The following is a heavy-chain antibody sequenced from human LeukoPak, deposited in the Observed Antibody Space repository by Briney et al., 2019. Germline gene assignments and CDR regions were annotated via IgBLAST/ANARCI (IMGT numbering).Heavy chain of an antibody. J-gene: IGHJ4*02. V-gene: IGHV1-18*01. CDR3: ARGADTGSYGSLVYFDY. D-gene: IGHD3-16*01. CDR2: ISAYSGNT. Sequence: ASVKVSCKSSGYTFTTYGITWVRQAPGQGLEWMGLISAYSGNTNFAQKLQGRVTMTTDTSTSTAYMELRSLRSDDTAVYFCARGADTGSYGSLVYFDYWGQGTLVTVSS. CDR1: GYTFTTYG.